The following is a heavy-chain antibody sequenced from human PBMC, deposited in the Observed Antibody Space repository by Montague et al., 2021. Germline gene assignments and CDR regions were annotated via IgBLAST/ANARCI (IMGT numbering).Heavy chain of an antibody. D-gene: IGHD3-3*01. J-gene: IGHJ4*02. Sequence: SLRLSCAASGFIFNNYVMNWVRQAPGKGPEWVSGINGNSINIDYADSVKGRFTISRDNAKNSLYLQMNSLRAEDTAFYYCVKDTRDYYPDFWGQGTLVTVSS. CDR3: VKDTRDYYPDF. V-gene: IGHV3-9*01. CDR2: INGNSINI. CDR1: GFIFNNYV.